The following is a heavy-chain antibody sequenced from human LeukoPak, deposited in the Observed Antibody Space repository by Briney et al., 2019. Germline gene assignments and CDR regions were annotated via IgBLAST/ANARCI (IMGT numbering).Heavy chain of an antibody. J-gene: IGHJ6*03. V-gene: IGHV4-59*01. CDR2: IYYSGGT. CDR3: ARGVGYTYGWSNAGYYYYMDV. CDR1: GGSISDYY. Sequence: PSETLSLTCSVSGGSISDYYWSWIRQPPGKGLEWIGYIYYSGGTNYNPSLKSRVTISVDTSNNQFSLKLTSVIAVDTAVYYCARGVGYTYGWSNAGYYYYMDVWGKGTTVTVSS. D-gene: IGHD5-12*01.